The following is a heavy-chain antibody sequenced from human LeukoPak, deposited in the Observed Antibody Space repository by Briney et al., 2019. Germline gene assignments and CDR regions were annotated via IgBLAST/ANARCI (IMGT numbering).Heavy chain of an antibody. CDR2: ISGSGGST. J-gene: IGHJ4*02. CDR1: GFTFSSYA. CDR3: AKDSGGSYSCFDY. V-gene: IGHV3-23*01. Sequence: GGSLRLSCAASGFTFSSYAMSWVRKAPGKGLEWVSAISGSGGSTYYADSVKGRFTISRDNSKNTLYLQMNSLRAEDTAVYYCAKDSGGSYSCFDYWGQGTLVTVSS. D-gene: IGHD1-26*01.